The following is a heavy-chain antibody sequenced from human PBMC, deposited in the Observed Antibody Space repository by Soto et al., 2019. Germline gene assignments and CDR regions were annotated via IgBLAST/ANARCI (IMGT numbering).Heavy chain of an antibody. J-gene: IGHJ4*02. CDR2: IYSGGST. CDR3: TRAPLGSYFFEY. V-gene: IGHV3-66*01. Sequence: GRSLRLSCAASGFTVSSNYMSWVRQAPGKGLEWVSVIYSGGSTYHAESVKGRFTISRDNSKNTLYLQMNSLKTEDTAVYYCTRAPLGSYFFEYWGQGTQVTVSS. CDR1: GFTVSSNY.